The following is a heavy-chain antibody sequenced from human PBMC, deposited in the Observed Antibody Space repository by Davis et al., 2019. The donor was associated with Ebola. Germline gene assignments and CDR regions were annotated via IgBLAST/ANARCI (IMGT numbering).Heavy chain of an antibody. Sequence: ASVTVSCKASGYRFTSYYMHWVRQAPGQGLEWMGIINPITGGTSYAQNFQVRVTMTRDASTSTVYMELSSLRSEDTAVYYCAREGGRYYDSSGYVFDIWGQGTMVKVSS. CDR3: AREGGRYYDSSGYVFDI. CDR2: INPITGGT. CDR1: GYRFTSYY. J-gene: IGHJ3*02. D-gene: IGHD3-22*01. V-gene: IGHV1-46*01.